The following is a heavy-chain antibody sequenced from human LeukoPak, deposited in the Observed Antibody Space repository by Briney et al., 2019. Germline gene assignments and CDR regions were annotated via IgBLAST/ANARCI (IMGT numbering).Heavy chain of an antibody. CDR1: GGSISSYY. V-gene: IGHV4-59*08. CDR2: IYSSGST. Sequence: SETLSLTCTVSGGSISSYYWSWIRQPPGKGLEWIGYIYSSGSTNYSPSLKSRVTISVDASKNQFSLKLYSVTAADTAVYYCARRYSGYGNAFDIWGQGTMVTVSS. CDR3: ARRYSGYGNAFDI. J-gene: IGHJ3*02. D-gene: IGHD5-12*01.